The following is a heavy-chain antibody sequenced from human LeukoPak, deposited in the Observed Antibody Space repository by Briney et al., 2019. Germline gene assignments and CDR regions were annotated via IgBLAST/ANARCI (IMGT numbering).Heavy chain of an antibody. CDR3: ARDGTFYSGSYSHFFDY. CDR2: ISTYSGST. V-gene: IGHV1-18*01. J-gene: IGHJ4*02. Sequence: ASVKVSCKASGYTFTNYGISWVRQAPGQGLEWMGWISTYSGSTKYARKLQGRVTMTTDISTRTAYMELRSLRSDDTAVYYCARDGTFYSGSYSHFFDYWGQGTLVTVSS. D-gene: IGHD1-26*01. CDR1: GYTFTNYG.